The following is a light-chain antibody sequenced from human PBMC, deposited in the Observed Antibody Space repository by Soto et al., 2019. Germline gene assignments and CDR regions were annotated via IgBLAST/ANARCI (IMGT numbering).Light chain of an antibody. J-gene: IGKJ2*01. CDR2: VAS. Sequence: EMVLTQSPATLSVSPGERATLSCRASQSVNQKLGWYQQKPGQAPRLLIYVASYRATGIPARFSGSGSGTEYTLTISNLQAEDFAVYYCQQFNNWPHTFGQGTRLEIK. CDR3: QQFNNWPHT. CDR1: QSVNQK. V-gene: IGKV3-15*01.